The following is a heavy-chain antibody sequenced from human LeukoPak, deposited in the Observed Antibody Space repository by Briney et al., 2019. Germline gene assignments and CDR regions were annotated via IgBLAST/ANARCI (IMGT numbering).Heavy chain of an antibody. V-gene: IGHV4-59*01. D-gene: IGHD3-22*01. Sequence: SETLSLTCTVSGGSISSYYWSWIRQPPGKGLEWIGYIYYSGSTNHNPSLKSRVTISVDTSKNQFSLKLSSVTAADTAVYYCARDLLYDSSGCAFDIWGQGTMVTVSS. CDR2: IYYSGST. J-gene: IGHJ3*02. CDR3: ARDLLYDSSGCAFDI. CDR1: GGSISSYY.